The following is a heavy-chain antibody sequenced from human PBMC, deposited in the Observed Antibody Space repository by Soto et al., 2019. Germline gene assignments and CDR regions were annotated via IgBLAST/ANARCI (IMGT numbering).Heavy chain of an antibody. D-gene: IGHD6-19*01. Sequence: HVTLKESGPVLVKPTETLTLTCTVSGFSLSNGKVGVSWIRQPPGKALEWLAHIFSNDEKSYRTSLKSRLTISEDTSKSQVVLTMTNVDPVDTPTYYCARILFGRSVAGGYFYMDVWGKGTPVTVSS. J-gene: IGHJ6*03. CDR3: ARILFGRSVAGGYFYMDV. CDR2: IFSNDEK. V-gene: IGHV2-26*01. CDR1: GFSLSNGKVG.